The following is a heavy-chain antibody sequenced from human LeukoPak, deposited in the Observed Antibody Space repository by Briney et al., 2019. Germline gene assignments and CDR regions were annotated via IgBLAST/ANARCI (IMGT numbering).Heavy chain of an antibody. CDR1: GFTFSTYS. D-gene: IGHD1-1*01. CDR3: ARTQLASAFDI. Sequence: GGSLRLSCAASGFTFSTYSMQWVRQAPGKGLVWVSRVASDGSSTTYADSVKGRFTISRDNAKNTLYLQMNSLRAEDTAVYYCARTQLASAFDIWGQGTMVTVSS. CDR2: VASDGSST. V-gene: IGHV3-74*01. J-gene: IGHJ3*02.